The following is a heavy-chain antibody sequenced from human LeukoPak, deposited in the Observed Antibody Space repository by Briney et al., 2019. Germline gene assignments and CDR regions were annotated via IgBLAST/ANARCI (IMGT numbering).Heavy chain of an antibody. V-gene: IGHV3-21*01. Sequence: GGSLRLSCAASGFTFSSYSLNWVRQAPGKGLEWVSSICSSSSYIYYADSVNGRFTISRENAKNSLYRQMTSLRAEDTALYYCARAGITIFRNWFDPWGQGTLVTVSS. J-gene: IGHJ5*02. CDR2: ICSSSSYI. CDR1: GFTFSSYS. D-gene: IGHD3-3*01. CDR3: ARAGITIFRNWFDP.